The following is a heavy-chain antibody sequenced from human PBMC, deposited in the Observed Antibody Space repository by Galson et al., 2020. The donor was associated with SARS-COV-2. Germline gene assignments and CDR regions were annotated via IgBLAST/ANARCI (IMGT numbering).Heavy chain of an antibody. V-gene: IGHV1-2*02. CDR3: ARERAAAGATNWFDP. J-gene: IGHJ5*02. D-gene: IGHD6-13*01. CDR2: INPTSGGT. Sequence: ASVQVSCKASGYTFTAYYMHCVRQPPGQGLAWLGWINPTSGGTNYAQKFQGRVTMTRDTSISTAYMELRGLRSDDTAVYYCARERAAAGATNWFDPWGQGTLVTVSS. CDR1: GYTFTAYY.